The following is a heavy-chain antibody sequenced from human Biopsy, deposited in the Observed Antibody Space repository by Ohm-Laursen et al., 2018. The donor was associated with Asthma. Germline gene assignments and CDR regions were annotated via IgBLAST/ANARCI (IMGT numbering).Heavy chain of an antibody. V-gene: IGHV1-69*13. CDR1: GGTFNTYV. CDR3: ARKAGSWISRTSYSWDF. CDR2: INSVFGTT. Sequence: ASVKVSCKSLGGTFNTYVIGWLRQAPGHGLEWMGGINSVFGTTTYPQKFQDRVTITGDDSTSTVYMELSSLRSEDTAVYYCARKAGSWISRTSYSWDFWGQGTLVTVTS. J-gene: IGHJ4*02. D-gene: IGHD2-2*01.